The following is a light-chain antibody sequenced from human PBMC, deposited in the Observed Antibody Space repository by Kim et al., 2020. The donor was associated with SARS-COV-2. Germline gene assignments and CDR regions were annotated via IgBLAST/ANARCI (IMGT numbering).Light chain of an antibody. V-gene: IGLV6-57*03. CDR1: SGRISDNY. CDR3: QSYNRDNVI. CDR2: END. J-gene: IGLJ2*01. Sequence: GKTVTIACTRRSGRISDNYVQWYQQRPGGVPTPVIYENDQRPSGVSDRFSGSIDNSSNSASLTIAGLRTEDEADYYCQSYNRDNVIFGGGTQLTVL.